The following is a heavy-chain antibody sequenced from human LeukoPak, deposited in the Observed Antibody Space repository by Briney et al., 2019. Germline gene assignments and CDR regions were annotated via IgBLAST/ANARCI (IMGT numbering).Heavy chain of an antibody. V-gene: IGHV3-30*18. D-gene: IGHD3-10*01. CDR2: ISYDGSNK. CDR1: GFTFSNYG. CDR3: AKDYYGD. J-gene: IGHJ4*02. Sequence: GGSLRLSCAASGFTFSNYGMHWVRQAPGKGLEWVAVISYDGSNKYYADSVKGRFTISRDNSKNTLYLQMNSLRAEDTAVYYCAKDYYGDWGQGTLVTVS.